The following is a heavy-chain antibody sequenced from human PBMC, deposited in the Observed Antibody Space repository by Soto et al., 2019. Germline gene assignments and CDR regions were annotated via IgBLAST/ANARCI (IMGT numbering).Heavy chain of an antibody. Sequence: PSETLSLTCTVSGASITGSSYWSWVRQPAGKGLEWIGRFSLSGTTNYNPSLRSRVTMSGDMSKNQFSLRLTSVTAAGTALYYCARGMTPRGAAAWYYFDSWGQGTLVTVSS. J-gene: IGHJ4*02. CDR3: ARGMTPRGAAAWYYFDS. V-gene: IGHV4-4*07. D-gene: IGHD2-15*01. CDR1: GASITGSSY. CDR2: FSLSGTT.